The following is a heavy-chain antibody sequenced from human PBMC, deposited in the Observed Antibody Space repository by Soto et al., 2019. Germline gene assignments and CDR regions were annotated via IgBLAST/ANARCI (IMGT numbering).Heavy chain of an antibody. D-gene: IGHD4-17*01. J-gene: IGHJ4*02. CDR1: GGTLNSYT. V-gene: IGHV1-69*01. CDR3: SISNSYGRGDF. CDR2: IIPVFGTT. Sequence: QVQLVQSGAEVKKPGSSVRVSCKASGGTLNSYTISWVRQAPGQGLEWMGGIIPVFGTTDYAQKFQGSVTITADPSTGTASLDLFSLRSEDTAIYYCSISNSYGRGDFWGQGTLVNVSS.